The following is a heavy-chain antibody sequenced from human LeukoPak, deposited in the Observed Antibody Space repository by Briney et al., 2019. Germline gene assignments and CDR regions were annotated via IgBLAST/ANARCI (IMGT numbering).Heavy chain of an antibody. J-gene: IGHJ5*02. CDR3: ARSSGGSGRWGDNWFDP. Sequence: ASVKVSCKTSEYILTDYYVHWVRQAPGEGLEWMGWINLNSGGTNTAQKFQGRVTITRDTSISTAYMDLSSLSSDHTAFYFCARSSGGSGRWGDNWFDPWGQGTLVSVSS. V-gene: IGHV1-2*02. CDR1: EYILTDYY. CDR2: INLNSGGT. D-gene: IGHD3-10*01.